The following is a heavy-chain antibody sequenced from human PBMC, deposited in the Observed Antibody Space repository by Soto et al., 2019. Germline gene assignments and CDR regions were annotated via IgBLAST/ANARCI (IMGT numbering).Heavy chain of an antibody. CDR2: ISGSGGTT. J-gene: IGHJ4*02. D-gene: IGHD6-19*01. V-gene: IGHV3-23*01. CDR1: GFTFSTYA. CDR3: VIRYSSGRHFDS. Sequence: PGGSLRLSCAASGFTFSTYAMSWVRQAPGKGLEWVSVISGSGGTTYYADSVKGRFTISRDNSKNTLYLQMNSLRAEDTAVYYCVIRYSSGRHFDSWGQGTLVTVAS.